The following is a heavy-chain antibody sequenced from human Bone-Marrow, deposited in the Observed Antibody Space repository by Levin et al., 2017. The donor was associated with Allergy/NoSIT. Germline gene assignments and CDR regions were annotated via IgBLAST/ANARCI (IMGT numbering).Heavy chain of an antibody. CDR3: AGDEIRGYCSGGSCYRVAFDI. J-gene: IGHJ3*02. CDR1: GFTFSTYS. CDR2: ITGSDSYI. V-gene: IGHV3-21*01. D-gene: IGHD2-15*01. Sequence: GGSLRLSCVASGFTFSTYSMHWVRQAPGKGLEWVSSITGSDSYIYQADSVRGRFTTSRDNTKNSLYLQVDSLRAEDTAVYYCAGDEIRGYCSGGSCYRVAFDIWGQGTMVTVSS.